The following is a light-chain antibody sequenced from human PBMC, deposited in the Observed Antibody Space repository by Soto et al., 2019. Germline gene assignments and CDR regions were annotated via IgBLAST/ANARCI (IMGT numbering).Light chain of an antibody. Sequence: QSALTQPASVSGSPGQSITISCTGTNSDVGAYNYVSWYQQHPGKAPKLMIYEGSKRPSGVSNRFSGAKSGNTASLTISGLQTEDEADYYCSSYTTSSTLVFGTGTKLTVL. CDR1: NSDVGAYNY. CDR3: SSYTTSSTLV. J-gene: IGLJ1*01. CDR2: EGS. V-gene: IGLV2-14*01.